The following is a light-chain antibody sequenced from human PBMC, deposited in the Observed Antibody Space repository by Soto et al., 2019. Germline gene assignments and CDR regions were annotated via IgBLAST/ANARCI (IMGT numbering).Light chain of an antibody. CDR3: QVWEATGDQVV. CDR2: YDS. CDR1: NVGSRS. V-gene: IGLV3-21*01. J-gene: IGLJ2*01. Sequence: VLTQPPSVSVAPGETARISCGGNNVGSRSVHWYQQKPGQAPFLVIYYDSDRPSGIPERFSGSNSGNTATLIISRVEAGDEADYYCQVWEATGDQVVFGGGTKLTVL.